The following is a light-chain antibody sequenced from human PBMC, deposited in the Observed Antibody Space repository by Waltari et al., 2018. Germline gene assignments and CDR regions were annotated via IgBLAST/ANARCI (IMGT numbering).Light chain of an antibody. CDR3: TSYTSSGTLL. J-gene: IGLJ2*01. CDR1: SSDVGGYNR. CDR2: EVT. V-gene: IGLV2-18*02. Sequence: QSALTQPPSVSGSPGQSVTISCTGTSSDVGGYNRVSWYQQPPGTAPNLVIYEVTYRPTGVPDRFSGSKSGNTASLTISGLQAEDEADYYCTSYTSSGTLLFGGGTKLTVV.